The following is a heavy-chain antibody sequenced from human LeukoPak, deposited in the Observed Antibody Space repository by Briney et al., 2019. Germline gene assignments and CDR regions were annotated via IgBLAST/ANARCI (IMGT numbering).Heavy chain of an antibody. Sequence: SETLSLTCAVYGGSLSGYYWSWIRQPPGKGLEWIGEINHSGSTNYNPSLKSRATISVDTSKNQFSLKLSSVTAADTAVYYCARGLYNWNDDWFDPWGQGTLVTVSS. V-gene: IGHV4-34*01. J-gene: IGHJ5*02. D-gene: IGHD1-1*01. CDR2: INHSGST. CDR3: ARGLYNWNDDWFDP. CDR1: GGSLSGYY.